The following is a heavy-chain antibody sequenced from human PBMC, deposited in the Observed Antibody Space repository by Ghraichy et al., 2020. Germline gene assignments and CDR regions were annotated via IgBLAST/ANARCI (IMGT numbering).Heavy chain of an antibody. Sequence: GGSLRLSCAASGFTFTIYAMSWVRQAPGKGLEWVSTISGSGGSTYYADSVKGQFTISRDNSKNTRYLQMNSLTAQDTAVYYCAKGYSSGWYFLDYWCQGTLFTVSS. V-gene: IGHV3-23*01. CDR2: ISGSGGST. J-gene: IGHJ4*02. D-gene: IGHD6-19*01. CDR3: AKGYSSGWYFLDY. CDR1: GFTFTIYA.